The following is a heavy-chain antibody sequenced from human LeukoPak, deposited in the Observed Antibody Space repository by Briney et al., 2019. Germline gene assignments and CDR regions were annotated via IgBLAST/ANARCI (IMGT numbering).Heavy chain of an antibody. D-gene: IGHD5-18*01. CDR2: INHSGSS. J-gene: IGHJ5*02. CDR1: GGSFSAYY. V-gene: IGHV4-34*01. CDR3: APRGDIEHSYVYGKWFDP. Sequence: SETLSLTCAVYGGSFSAYYWTWIRQPPGKGLEWIGEINHSGSSNYNSSLRSRVTISVDTSYKQFSLRLSSVTAADTAVYYCAPRGDIEHSYVYGKWFDPRGQGTRVTVSS.